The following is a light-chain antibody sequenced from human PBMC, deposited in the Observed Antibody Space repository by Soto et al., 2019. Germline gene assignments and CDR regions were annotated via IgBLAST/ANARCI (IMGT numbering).Light chain of an antibody. CDR3: SSYAGSNNLYV. CDR1: SSDVGGYNY. J-gene: IGLJ1*01. Sequence: QSLLTQPPSASGPPGQSVTISCTGTSSDVGGYNYVSWYQQHPGKAPKLMIYEVSKRPSGVPDRFSGSKSGNTASLSVSGLQAEDEADYYCSSYAGSNNLYVFGTGTKLTVL. CDR2: EVS. V-gene: IGLV2-8*01.